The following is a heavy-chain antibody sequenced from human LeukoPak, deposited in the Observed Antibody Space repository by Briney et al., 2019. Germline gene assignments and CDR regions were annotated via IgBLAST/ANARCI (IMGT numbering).Heavy chain of an antibody. D-gene: IGHD3-22*01. V-gene: IGHV3-33*01. J-gene: IGHJ4*02. Sequence: PGGSLRLSCAASGFTFSSSGMHWVRQAPGKGLEWVAVIWYDGLNKYYADSVKGRFTISRDNSKNTLYLQMNSLRAEDTAIYYCARVSSAFYESSGDFDYWGQGTLVTVSS. CDR3: ARVSSAFYESSGDFDY. CDR2: IWYDGLNK. CDR1: GFTFSSSG.